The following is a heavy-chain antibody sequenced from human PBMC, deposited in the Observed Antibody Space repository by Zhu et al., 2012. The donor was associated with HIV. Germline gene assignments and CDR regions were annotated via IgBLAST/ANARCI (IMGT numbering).Heavy chain of an antibody. CDR2: INHSGST. J-gene: IGHJ3*01. CDR3: ARHVHGYSSCWRGVVGDAFGYR. D-gene: IGHD5-18*01. Sequence: QVQLQQWGAGLLKPSETLSLTCAVYGGSFSGYYWSWIRQSPGKGLEWIGEINHSGSTNYNSSLKSRVTISVDTSKNQFSLKVSSVTAADTAVYYCARHVHGYSSCWRGVVGDAFGYRGGQGDNGHRLF. V-gene: IGHV4-34*01. CDR1: GGSFSGYY.